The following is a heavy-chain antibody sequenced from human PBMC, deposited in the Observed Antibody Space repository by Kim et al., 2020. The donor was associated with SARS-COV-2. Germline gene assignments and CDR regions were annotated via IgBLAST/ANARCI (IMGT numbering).Heavy chain of an antibody. Sequence: GGSLRLSCAASGFTFSSYGMHWVRQAPGKGLEWVAVISYDGSNKYYADSVKGRFTISRDNSKNTLYLQMNSLRAEDTAVYYCAKDLVAVAEYYFDYWGQGTLVTVSS. CDR1: GFTFSSYG. V-gene: IGHV3-30*18. CDR3: AKDLVAVAEYYFDY. CDR2: ISYDGSNK. J-gene: IGHJ4*02. D-gene: IGHD6-19*01.